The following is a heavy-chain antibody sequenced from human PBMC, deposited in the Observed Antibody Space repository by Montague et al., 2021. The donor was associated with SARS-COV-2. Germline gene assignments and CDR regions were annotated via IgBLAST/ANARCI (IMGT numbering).Heavy chain of an antibody. CDR1: GGSMSGYY. CDR2: INHIGST. V-gene: IGHV4-59*01. Sequence: SETLSLTCTVSGGSMSGYYWSWIRQPPGKGLEWIAYINHIGSTNHNPSLMSRVTISVDAPKNQFSLTLKSMNLADTAVYYCSRATVTKIRGCTRYSCFDSWGQGTLVTVAS. CDR3: SRATVTKIRGCTRYSCFDS. D-gene: IGHD3-10*01. J-gene: IGHJ5*01.